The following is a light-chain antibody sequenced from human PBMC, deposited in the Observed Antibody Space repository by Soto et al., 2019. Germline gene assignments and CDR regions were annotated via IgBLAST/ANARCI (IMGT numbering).Light chain of an antibody. V-gene: IGKV1-5*01. CDR3: QQYHSYPYT. J-gene: IGKJ2*01. CDR2: DAS. Sequence: DIHLTQSPSTLSAFVGDRVTISCRARQSISGRLAWYQQKAGRAPNLLIYDASTLETGVPLRFSGSGSGTEFTLTISGLQPDDFATYNCQQYHSYPYTFGQGTKLEIK. CDR1: QSISGR.